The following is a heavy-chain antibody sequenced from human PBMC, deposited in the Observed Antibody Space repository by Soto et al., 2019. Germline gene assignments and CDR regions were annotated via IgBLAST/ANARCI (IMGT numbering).Heavy chain of an antibody. J-gene: IGHJ6*02. V-gene: IGHV3-64D*08. Sequence: PGGSLRLSCSASGFTFSSYAMHWVRQAPGKGLEYVSAISSNGGSTYYADSVKGRFTISRDNSKNTLYLQMSSLRAEDTAVYYCVNSPQYSSSINLDPHIYGMDVWGQGTTVTVSS. D-gene: IGHD6-6*01. CDR1: GFTFSSYA. CDR3: VNSPQYSSSINLDPHIYGMDV. CDR2: ISSNGGST.